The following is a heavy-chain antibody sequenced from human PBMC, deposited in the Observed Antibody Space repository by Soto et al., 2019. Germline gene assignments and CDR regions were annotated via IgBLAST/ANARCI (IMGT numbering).Heavy chain of an antibody. V-gene: IGHV3-21*01. CDR3: TRDASRDSSARGWFDP. CDR2: ISSNSAYI. Sequence: GGSLRLSCAASGFTFRSFTMNWARQAPGKGLEWVSTISSNSAYIYYTDALRGRFTISRDNAKNSLHLQMNSLRAEDTAVYYCTRDASRDSSARGWFDPWGPGTLVTVSS. J-gene: IGHJ5*02. CDR1: GFTFRSFT. D-gene: IGHD6-13*01.